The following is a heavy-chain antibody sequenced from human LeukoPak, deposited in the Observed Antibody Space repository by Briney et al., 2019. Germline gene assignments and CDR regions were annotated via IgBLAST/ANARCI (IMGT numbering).Heavy chain of an antibody. V-gene: IGHV4-34*01. CDR3: ARGVVDYDFWSGFDGNNWFDP. CDR2: INHSGST. Sequence: PSETLSLTCAVYGGSFSGYYWSWIRQPPGKGLEWIGEINHSGSTNYNPSLKSRVTISVDTSKNQFSLKLSSVTAADTAVYYCARGVVDYDFWSGFDGNNWFDPWGQGTLVTVSS. J-gene: IGHJ5*02. D-gene: IGHD3-3*01. CDR1: GGSFSGYY.